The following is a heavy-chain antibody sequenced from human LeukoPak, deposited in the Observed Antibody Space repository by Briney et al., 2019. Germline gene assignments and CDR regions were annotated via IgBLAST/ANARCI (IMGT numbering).Heavy chain of an antibody. CDR1: GGSISSSSYY. D-gene: IGHD3-22*01. CDR2: IYCSGST. CDR3: ARKFSYYDSSGYPAYYYYYGMDV. J-gene: IGHJ6*02. Sequence: SETLSLTCTVSGGSISSSSYYWGWIRQPPGTGLEWIGSIYCSGSTYYNPSLKSRVTISVDTSKNQFSLKLSSVTAADTAVYYCARKFSYYDSSGYPAYYYYYGMDVWGQGTTVTVSS. V-gene: IGHV4-39*01.